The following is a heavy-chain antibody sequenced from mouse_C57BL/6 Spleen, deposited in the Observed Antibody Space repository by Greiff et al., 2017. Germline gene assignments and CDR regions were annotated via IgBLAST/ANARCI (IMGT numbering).Heavy chain of an antibody. Sequence: VQLQQPGAELVKPGASVKMSCKASGYTFTSYWITWVKQRPGQGLEWIGDIYPGSGSTNSNEKFKSKATLTVDTSSSTAYMQLSSLTSEDSAVYYCASPITTVVATFYWYFDVWGTGTTVTVSS. CDR1: GYTFTSYW. D-gene: IGHD1-1*01. CDR2: IYPGSGST. CDR3: ASPITTVVATFYWYFDV. V-gene: IGHV1-55*01. J-gene: IGHJ1*03.